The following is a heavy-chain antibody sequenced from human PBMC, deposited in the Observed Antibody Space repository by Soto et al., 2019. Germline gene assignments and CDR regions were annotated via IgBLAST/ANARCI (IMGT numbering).Heavy chain of an antibody. CDR3: AKVGGYCSSTSCLYYYYYCMDV. V-gene: IGHV3-30*18. CDR2: ISYDGSNK. J-gene: IGHJ6*02. CDR1: GFTFSSYG. D-gene: IGHD2-2*01. Sequence: QVQLVESGGGVVQPGRSLRLSCAASGFTFSSYGMHGVRQAPGKGLEWVAVISYDGSNKYYADSVKGRFTISRDNSKNALYLQMNSLRAEDTAVYYCAKVGGYCSSTSCLYYYYYCMDVWGQGTTVTVSS.